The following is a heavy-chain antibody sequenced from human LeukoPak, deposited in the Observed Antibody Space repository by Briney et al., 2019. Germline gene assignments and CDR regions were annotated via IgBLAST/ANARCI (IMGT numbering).Heavy chain of an antibody. CDR2: IYYSGTT. CDR1: GGSIRNFY. D-gene: IGHD2-2*01. Sequence: SETLSLICTVSGGSIRNFYWSWIRQPPGKGLEWIGYIYYSGTTKYNPSLKSRVTISVDTSKNQFSLKLNSVTAADTAVYYCARASPYCSSTSCYEAQLGRWFDPWGQGTLVTVSS. V-gene: IGHV4-59*01. J-gene: IGHJ5*02. CDR3: ARASPYCSSTSCYEAQLGRWFDP.